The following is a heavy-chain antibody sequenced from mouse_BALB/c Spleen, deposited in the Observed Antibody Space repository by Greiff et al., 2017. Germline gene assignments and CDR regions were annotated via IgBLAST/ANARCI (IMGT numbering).Heavy chain of an antibody. V-gene: IGHV1S137*01. CDR3: ARGVSYFDY. Sequence: VQLQESGPELVRPGASVKISCKGSSYTFTDYAMQWVKQSHAKSLEWIGVISTYYGNTNYNQKFKCKATMTVDKSSSTAYMDLARLTSEDSAFYYCARGVSYFDYWGQGTTVTVSA. CDR1: SYTFTDYA. CDR2: ISTYYGNT. J-gene: IGHJ2*01.